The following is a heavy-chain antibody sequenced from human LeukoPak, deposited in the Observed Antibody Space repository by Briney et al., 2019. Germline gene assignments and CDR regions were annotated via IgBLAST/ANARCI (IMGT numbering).Heavy chain of an antibody. CDR1: GFTFSSYS. V-gene: IGHV3-48*02. Sequence: GGSLRLSCAASGFTFSSYSMNWVRQAPGKGLEWVSYISSSSSTIYYADSVKGRFTISRDNAKNSLYLQMNSLRDEDTAVYYCARGDYDFWSGTPWISFDIWGQGTMVTVS. J-gene: IGHJ3*02. CDR3: ARGDYDFWSGTPWISFDI. D-gene: IGHD3-3*01. CDR2: ISSSSSTI.